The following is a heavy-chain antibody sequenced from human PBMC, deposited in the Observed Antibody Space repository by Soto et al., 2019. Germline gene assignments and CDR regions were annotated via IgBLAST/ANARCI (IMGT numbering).Heavy chain of an antibody. J-gene: IGHJ6*02. Sequence: EVQVVESGGGLVQPGGSLRLSCAASGFTFSNYWIHWVRQAPGKGLVWVSRINSDGTSTSYADSVKGRFTISRDNAKNTLYLQMNSLRVEDTAVYYCARAVRSVSYPYYYYGMDVWGQGTTVTVSS. CDR3: ARAVRSVSYPYYYYGMDV. D-gene: IGHD3-10*01. CDR2: INSDGTST. V-gene: IGHV3-74*01. CDR1: GFTFSNYW.